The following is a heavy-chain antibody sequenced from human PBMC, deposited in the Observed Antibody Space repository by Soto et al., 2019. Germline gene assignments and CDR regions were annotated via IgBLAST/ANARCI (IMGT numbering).Heavy chain of an antibody. V-gene: IGHV4-34*01. CDR1: GGSFSGYY. CDR2: INHSGST. Sequence: QVQLQQWGAGLLKPSETLSLTCAVYGGSFSGYYWSWIRQPPGKGLEWIGEINHSGSTNYNPSLKSRVTIPVDASKNQFSLKLSSATAADTAVYSCATNVAAAIDYWGQGTLVTVSS. J-gene: IGHJ4*02. CDR3: ATNVAAAIDY. D-gene: IGHD6-13*01.